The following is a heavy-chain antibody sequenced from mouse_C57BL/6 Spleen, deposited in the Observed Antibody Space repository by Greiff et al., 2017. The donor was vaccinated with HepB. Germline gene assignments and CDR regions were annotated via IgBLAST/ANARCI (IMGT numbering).Heavy chain of an antibody. Sequence: VKLQQPGAELVRPGSSVKLSCKASGYTFTSYWMHWVKQRPIQGLEWIGNIDPSDSETHYNQKFKDKATLTVDKSSSTAYMQLSSLTSEDSAVYYCARSGYYDYDYWGQGTTLTVSS. J-gene: IGHJ2*01. CDR1: GYTFTSYW. CDR3: ARSGYYDYDY. V-gene: IGHV1-52*01. CDR2: IDPSDSET. D-gene: IGHD2-4*01.